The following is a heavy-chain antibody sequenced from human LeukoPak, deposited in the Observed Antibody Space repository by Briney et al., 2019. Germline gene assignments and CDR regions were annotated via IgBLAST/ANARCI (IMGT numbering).Heavy chain of an antibody. V-gene: IGHV4-39*01. D-gene: IGHD3-3*01. CDR2: IYYSGSS. Sequence: PSETLSLTCTVSGGSISSSSYYWGWIRQPPGKGLEWSGRIYYSGSSYYNPSLKSRVPISVDTYKNQFSLKLSSVTAADTAVYYCARVPSGGRFLEWLGFDYWGQGTLVTVSS. CDR1: GGSISSSSYY. J-gene: IGHJ4*02. CDR3: ARVPSGGRFLEWLGFDY.